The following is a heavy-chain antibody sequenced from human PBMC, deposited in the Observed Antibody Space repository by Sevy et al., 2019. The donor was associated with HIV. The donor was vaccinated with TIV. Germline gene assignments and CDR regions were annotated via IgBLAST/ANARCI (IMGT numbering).Heavy chain of an antibody. Sequence: GESLKISCAASGFTFSSYAMHWVRQAPGKGLEWEAVISYDGSNKYHADSVKGRFTISRDNSKNTLYLQMNSLRAEDTAVYYCAVGPIFYDSSGYPSWYFDLWGRGTLVTVSS. CDR3: AVGPIFYDSSGYPSWYFDL. V-gene: IGHV3-30-3*01. CDR1: GFTFSSYA. CDR2: ISYDGSNK. D-gene: IGHD3-22*01. J-gene: IGHJ2*01.